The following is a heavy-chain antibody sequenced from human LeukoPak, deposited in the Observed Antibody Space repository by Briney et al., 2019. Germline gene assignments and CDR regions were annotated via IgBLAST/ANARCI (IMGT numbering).Heavy chain of an antibody. J-gene: IGHJ4*02. CDR1: GGSISSGGYS. Sequence: SQTLSLTCAVSGGSISSGGYSWSWIRQPPGKGLERIGYIYHSGSTYYNPSLKSRVTISVDRSKNQFSLKLSSVTAADTAVYYCARAPRTKGWYEGVYFDYWGQGTLVTVSS. D-gene: IGHD6-19*01. CDR2: IYHSGST. CDR3: ARAPRTKGWYEGVYFDY. V-gene: IGHV4-30-2*01.